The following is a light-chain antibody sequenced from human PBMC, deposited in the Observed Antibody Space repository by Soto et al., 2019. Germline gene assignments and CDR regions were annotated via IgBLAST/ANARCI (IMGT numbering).Light chain of an antibody. CDR3: SSSLGGPTWV. CDR2: EVN. Sequence: QSALTQPASVSRSPGQWITISCTGSSSDVGSYDRVSWYQQYPGKAPTLMIYEVNKRPSGISNRFSGSKSGNTASLTISGLQAEDEAPYYCSSSLGGPTWVFGGGTKLTVL. CDR1: SSDVGSYDR. J-gene: IGLJ3*02. V-gene: IGLV2-23*02.